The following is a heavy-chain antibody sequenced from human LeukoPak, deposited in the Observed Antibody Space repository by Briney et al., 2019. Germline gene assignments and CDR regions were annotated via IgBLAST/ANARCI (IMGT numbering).Heavy chain of an antibody. CDR2: YYHGGST. CDR3: ARRIPVVRYFVSAYYFDY. Sequence: SETLSLTCAVSGGSISSSSYYWGRIRQPPGKGLEWIGTYYHGGSTYYHPSLKHRVTISVNTSKNQFSLKLSSVTAADTAVYYCARRIPVVRYFVSAYYFDYWDQGTLVTVSS. V-gene: IGHV4-39*07. J-gene: IGHJ4*02. D-gene: IGHD3-9*01. CDR1: GGSISSSSYY.